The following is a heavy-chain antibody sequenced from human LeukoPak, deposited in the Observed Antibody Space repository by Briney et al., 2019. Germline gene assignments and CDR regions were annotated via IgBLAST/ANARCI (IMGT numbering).Heavy chain of an antibody. V-gene: IGHV1-69*01. D-gene: IGHD1-26*01. CDR1: GGTFSSYA. CDR2: IIPIFGTA. Sequence: SVKVSCKASGGTFSSYAISWVRQAPGQGLEWMGGIIPIFGTANYAQKFQGRVTITADESTSTAYMELSSLRSEDTAVYYCARPGLSGSYLGDYWGQGTLVTVSS. CDR3: ARPGLSGSYLGDY. J-gene: IGHJ4*02.